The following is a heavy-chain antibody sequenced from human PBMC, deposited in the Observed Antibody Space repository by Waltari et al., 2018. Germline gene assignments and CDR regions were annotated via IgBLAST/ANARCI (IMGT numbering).Heavy chain of an antibody. CDR1: GCPISSYY. V-gene: IGHV4-59*01. D-gene: IGHD3-10*01. Sequence: QVQLQESGPGLVKPSETLSLTCTVPGCPISSYYWSWIRQPPGKGLEWIGYIYYSGSTNYNPSLKSRVTISVDTSKNQFSLRLSSVTAADTAVYYCARAMVRGVNWFDPWGQGTLVTVSS. CDR2: IYYSGST. CDR3: ARAMVRGVNWFDP. J-gene: IGHJ5*02.